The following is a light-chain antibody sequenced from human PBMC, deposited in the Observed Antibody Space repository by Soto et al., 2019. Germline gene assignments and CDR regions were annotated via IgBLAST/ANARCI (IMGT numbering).Light chain of an antibody. V-gene: IGLV1-40*01. CDR1: SSNIGAGYD. CDR3: QSYDSSLSGLYV. J-gene: IGLJ1*01. CDR2: GNI. Sequence: HSVLTQPPSVSGAPGQRVTISCTGSSSNIGAGYDVHWYQQLPGTAPKLLIYGNINRPSGVPDRFSGSKSGTSASLAITGLQAEDEADYYCQSYDSSLSGLYVFGTGTKLTVL.